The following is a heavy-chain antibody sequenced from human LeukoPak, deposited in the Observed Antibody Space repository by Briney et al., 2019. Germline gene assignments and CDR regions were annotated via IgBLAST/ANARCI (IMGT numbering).Heavy chain of an antibody. CDR1: GVSISTRNYY. J-gene: IGHJ6*03. V-gene: IGHV4-39*07. D-gene: IGHD3-10*01. CDR2: IYYSGST. Sequence: PSETLSLTCTVSGVSISTRNYYWGWIRQPPGKGLEWIGSIYYSGSTYYNPSLKSRVTISVDTSKNQFSLKLSSVTAADTAVYYCARGRYGSGNGYMDVWGKGTTVTVSS. CDR3: ARGRYGSGNGYMDV.